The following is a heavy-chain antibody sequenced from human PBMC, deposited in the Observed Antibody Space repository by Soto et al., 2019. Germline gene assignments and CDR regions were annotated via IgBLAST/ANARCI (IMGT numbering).Heavy chain of an antibody. V-gene: IGHV3-48*03. Sequence: GGSLRLSCSASGFTFSSYEMNWVRQAPGKGLEWVSYISTSGTTIYNADSVKGRFTIPRDNAKNSLYLQMSSLRPEDTAVYYCARVGGLGGPWEKYDYWGQGTLVTVSS. CDR1: GFTFSSYE. D-gene: IGHD2-15*01. CDR2: ISTSGTTI. CDR3: ARVGGLGGPWEKYDY. J-gene: IGHJ4*02.